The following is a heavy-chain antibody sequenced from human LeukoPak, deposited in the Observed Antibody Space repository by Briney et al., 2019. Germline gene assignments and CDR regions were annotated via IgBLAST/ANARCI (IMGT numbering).Heavy chain of an antibody. J-gene: IGHJ4*02. CDR2: ISAYNGNT. CDR1: GYTFTSYG. V-gene: IGHV1-18*01. Sequence: ASVKVSCKASGYTFTSYGISWVRQAPGQGLEWMGWISAYNGNTNYAQKLQGRVTMTTDTSTSTAYMELRSLRSDDTAVYYCARGDGSGSYSTYFDYWGQGTLVTVSS. CDR3: ARGDGSGSYSTYFDY. D-gene: IGHD3-10*01.